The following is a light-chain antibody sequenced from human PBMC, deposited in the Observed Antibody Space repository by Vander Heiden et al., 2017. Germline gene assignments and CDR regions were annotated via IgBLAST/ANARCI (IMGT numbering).Light chain of an antibody. V-gene: IGKV3-20*01. CDR3: QQYGSSPWT. CDR2: GAS. CDR1: QSVSSSY. J-gene: IGKJ1*01. Sequence: EIVLTQSPGPLSLSPGERATLSCRASQSVSSSYLAWYQQKPGQAPRLLIYGASSRATGIPDRFSGSGSGTDFILTISRLEPEDFAVYYCQQYGSSPWTFGQGTKVEIK.